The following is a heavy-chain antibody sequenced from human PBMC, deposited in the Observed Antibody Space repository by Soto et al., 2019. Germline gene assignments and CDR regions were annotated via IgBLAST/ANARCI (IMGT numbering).Heavy chain of an antibody. CDR3: ARDGGRHSGGIDY. Sequence: QVQLVQSGAEVKKPGSSVKVSCKASGGTFSSYSINWVRQAPGQGLEWMGEIIPILGTANYAQKFQGRVTITADESPSTAYMELSSLRSEDTGVYYCARDGGRHSGGIDYWGQGALVTVSS. CDR1: GGTFSSYS. V-gene: IGHV1-69*01. J-gene: IGHJ4*02. CDR2: IIPILGTA. D-gene: IGHD1-26*01.